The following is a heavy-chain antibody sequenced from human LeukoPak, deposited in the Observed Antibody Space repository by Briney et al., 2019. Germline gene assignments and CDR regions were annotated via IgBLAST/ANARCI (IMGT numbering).Heavy chain of an antibody. CDR3: ARHYYYVSSGLFHY. D-gene: IGHD3-22*01. CDR2: IYFSGST. CDR1: GGCISSYY. J-gene: IGHJ4*02. Sequence: PSETLSLTCTVSGGCISSYYWSWIRQPPGKGLEWIGYIYFSGSTNSNPSLKSRVTISVDTSKNQFSLKLSSVTAADTAVYYCARHYYYVSSGLFHYWGQGTLVTVSS. V-gene: IGHV4-59*01.